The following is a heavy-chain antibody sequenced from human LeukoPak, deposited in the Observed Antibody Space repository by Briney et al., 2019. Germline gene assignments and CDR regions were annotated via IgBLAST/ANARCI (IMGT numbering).Heavy chain of an antibody. CDR2: IYHSGST. D-gene: IGHD6-13*01. V-gene: IGHV4-30-2*01. Sequence: SQTLSLTCAVSGGSISSGGYSWSWIRQPPGKGLEWIGYIYHSGSTYYNPSLKSRVAISVDRSKNQFSLKLSSVTAADTAVYYCAKSLGYSSSGPYAFDIWGQGTMVTVSS. J-gene: IGHJ3*02. CDR1: GGSISSGGYS. CDR3: AKSLGYSSSGPYAFDI.